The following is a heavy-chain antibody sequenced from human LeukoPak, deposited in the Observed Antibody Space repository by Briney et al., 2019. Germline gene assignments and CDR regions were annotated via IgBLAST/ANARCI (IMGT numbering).Heavy chain of an antibody. D-gene: IGHD2-8*02. CDR3: AKGRYTTGKNWFDS. CDR2: ISDTGGYT. Sequence: PGGSLRLSCAGSGFTLSTYAMTWVRQAPGKGLEWVSDISDTGGYTYYADSVKGRFTISRDNSKNTLYLQMNSLRAEDTAIYYCAKGRYTTGKNWFDSWGQGTLVTVSS. CDR1: GFTLSTYA. J-gene: IGHJ5*01. V-gene: IGHV3-23*01.